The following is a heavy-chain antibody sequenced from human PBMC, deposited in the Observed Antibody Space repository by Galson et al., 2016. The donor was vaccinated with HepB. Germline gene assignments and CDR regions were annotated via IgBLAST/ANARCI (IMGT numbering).Heavy chain of an antibody. V-gene: IGHV1-18*01. CDR1: GYTFISYG. CDR3: ARVFPGIGDLPEAFDN. Sequence: SVKVSCKGSGYTFISYGISWVRQAPGQGLNWMGWISGYEASTYYAQKFQGRVTMTRDTSTSTVYMELRRLRSDDTAVYYCARVFPGIGDLPEAFDNWGQGTMATVSS. J-gene: IGHJ3*02. CDR2: ISGYEAST. D-gene: IGHD1-14*01.